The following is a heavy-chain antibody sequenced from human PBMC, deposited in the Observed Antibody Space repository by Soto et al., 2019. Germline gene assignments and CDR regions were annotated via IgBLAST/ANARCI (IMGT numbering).Heavy chain of an antibody. J-gene: IGHJ6*02. CDR3: ARHVDIDQRGMDV. V-gene: IGHV4-59*08. CDR1: GGSNGSYY. CDR2: IYYGST. D-gene: IGHD5-12*01. Sequence: QVQLQESGPGLVKPSETLSLTCTVSGGSNGSYYWSWIRQPPGKGLEWIGYIYYGSTKFNPSLNSRVAISIDTSRNQFSLRVSSVTAADTAQYYCARHVDIDQRGMDVWGQGTTVTVSS.